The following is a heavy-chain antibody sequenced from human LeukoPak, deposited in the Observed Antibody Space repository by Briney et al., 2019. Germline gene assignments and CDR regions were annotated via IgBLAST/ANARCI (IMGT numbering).Heavy chain of an antibody. Sequence: PGGSLRLSCAAPGLTFSNYWMSWARQAPGKGLEWVANIKEDGNEKYYVDSVKGRFTISRDNAKKSLYLQMNSLRAEDTAVYYCARDRSRFYYWGQGTPVTVSS. CDR2: IKEDGNEK. D-gene: IGHD2-2*01. CDR3: ARDRSRFYY. V-gene: IGHV3-7*01. CDR1: GLTFSNYW. J-gene: IGHJ4*02.